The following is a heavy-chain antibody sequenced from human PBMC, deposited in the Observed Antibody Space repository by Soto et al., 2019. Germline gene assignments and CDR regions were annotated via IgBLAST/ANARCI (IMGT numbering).Heavy chain of an antibody. CDR2: IDPSDSYT. D-gene: IGHD2-21*02. V-gene: IGHV5-10-1*01. CDR3: AIVTAYCSGDCSSSYGGV. CDR1: GYSFTSYW. Sequence: PGESLKISCKGSGYSFTSYWISWVRQMPGKGLEWMGRIDPSDSYTNYSPSFQGHVTISADKSISTAYLQWSSLKASDTAMYYSAIVTAYCSGDCSSSYGGVCGKWNTFTISS. J-gene: IGHJ6*04.